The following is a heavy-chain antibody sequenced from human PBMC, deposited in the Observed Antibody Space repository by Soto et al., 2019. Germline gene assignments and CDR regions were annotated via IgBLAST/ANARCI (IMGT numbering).Heavy chain of an antibody. Sequence: QVQLVQSGAEVKKPGSSVKVSCKASGGTFSSYAISWVRQAPGQGLEWLGGIIPIFGTADYAQKFQGRVTITAHESTSAAYMELSGLRSEDTAVYYCARDGGVYDYSPFDYWGQGTLVTVSS. V-gene: IGHV1-69*12. CDR1: GGTFSSYA. CDR2: IIPIFGTA. J-gene: IGHJ4*02. D-gene: IGHD4-4*01. CDR3: ARDGGVYDYSPFDY.